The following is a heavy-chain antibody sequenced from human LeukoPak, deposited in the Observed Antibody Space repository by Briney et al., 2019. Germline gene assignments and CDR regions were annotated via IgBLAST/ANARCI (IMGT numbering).Heavy chain of an antibody. J-gene: IGHJ5*02. CDR3: ARVIADNWFDA. V-gene: IGHV5-51*01. CDR1: VYIFTSYY. CDR2: VYPGATET. Sequence: GESLKISCKGFVYIFTSYYIAWVRQMPGKGLEWMGIVYPGATETTYNPPFQGQSTISAEKSISTASMHWSRLKAPDTAMYYCARVIADNWFDAWGEGSPVTVSS. D-gene: IGHD3-10*01.